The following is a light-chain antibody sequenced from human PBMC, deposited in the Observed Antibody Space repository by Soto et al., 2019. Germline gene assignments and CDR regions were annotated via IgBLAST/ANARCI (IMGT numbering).Light chain of an antibody. CDR2: AAS. CDR3: QQRYSTPIT. J-gene: IGKJ5*01. V-gene: IGKV1-39*01. CDR1: QSISFY. Sequence: DIQMTQSPSSLSASVGDRVTITCRASQSISFYLNWYQQKPGNAPKVLIYAASNLQTGVPSRFSGSGSGTDVTLTINSLQPEDFATYSCQQRYSTPITFGQGTRLEIK.